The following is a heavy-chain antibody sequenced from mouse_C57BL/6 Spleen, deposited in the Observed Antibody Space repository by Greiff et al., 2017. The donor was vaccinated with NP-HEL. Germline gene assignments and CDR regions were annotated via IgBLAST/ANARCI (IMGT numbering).Heavy chain of an antibody. CDR1: GYTFTSYG. D-gene: IGHD1-1*01. Sequence: QVHVKQSGAELARPGASVKLSCKASGYTFTSYGISWVKQRTGQGLEWIGEIYPRSGNTYYNEKFKGKATLTADKSSSTAYMELRSLTSEDSAVYFCARNGSGYFDVWGTGTTVTVSS. CDR2: IYPRSGNT. V-gene: IGHV1-81*01. J-gene: IGHJ1*03. CDR3: ARNGSGYFDV.